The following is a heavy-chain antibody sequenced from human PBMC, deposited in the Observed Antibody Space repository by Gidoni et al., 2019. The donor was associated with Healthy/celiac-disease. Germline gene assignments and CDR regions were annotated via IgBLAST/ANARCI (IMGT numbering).Heavy chain of an antibody. CDR3: ATLSLAYGYAFDI. CDR2: MNPNSGNT. D-gene: IGHD2-8*01. J-gene: IGHJ3*02. V-gene: IGHV1-8*01. CDR1: GSTFPSYD. Sequence: QVQLVQPGAEVKKPGASVKVPCKASGSTFPSYDINWLRQATGLGLVWMGGMNPNSGNTGYAQKFQGRVTMTRNTSISTAYMELSSLRSEDTAVYYCATLSLAYGYAFDIWGQGTMVTVSS.